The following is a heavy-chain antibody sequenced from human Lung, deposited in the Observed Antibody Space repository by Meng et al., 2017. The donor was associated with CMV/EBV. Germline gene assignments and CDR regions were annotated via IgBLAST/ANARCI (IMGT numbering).Heavy chain of an antibody. Sequence: QGPLQDPGPGLLNPSLTLSLTFTVSGGSIGSGGYYWSWIRQHPGKGLEWIGYIYDTVSTFYNPSLKSRVTISVDSSKNQFSLKLIPATAADTAVYDCAREAGRDGYATPKFDYCGQRTLVTVSS. CDR1: GGSIGSGGYY. CDR2: IYDTVST. CDR3: AREAGRDGYATPKFDY. J-gene: IGHJ4*02. D-gene: IGHD5-24*01. V-gene: IGHV4-31*03.